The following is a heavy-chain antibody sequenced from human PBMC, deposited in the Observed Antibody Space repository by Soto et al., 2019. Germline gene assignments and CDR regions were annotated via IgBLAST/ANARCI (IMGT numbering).Heavy chain of an antibody. CDR3: ASGGVTNQDY. J-gene: IGHJ4*02. V-gene: IGHV3-74*01. D-gene: IGHD3-16*01. Sequence: EVQLVESGGGLVQPGGSLRLSCAASGFTFSSYWMHWVRQAPGKGLVWVSSIYSGGSITRYADSVKGRFTISRYNANNTLYLQMNSLRAEDTAVYYCASGGVTNQDYWGQGTLVTVSS. CDR1: GFTFSSYW. CDR2: IYSGGSIT.